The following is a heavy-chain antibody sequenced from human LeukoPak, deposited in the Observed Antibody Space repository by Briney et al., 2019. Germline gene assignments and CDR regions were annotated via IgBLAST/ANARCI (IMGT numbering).Heavy chain of an antibody. CDR2: IYSGGST. CDR3: AKVPRQHDNWFDP. Sequence: GGSLRLSCAASGFHFRDYYMTWIRRAAGKGLEWVSTIYSGGSTYYADSVKGRFTISRDNSKNTLYLQMNSLRAEDTALYYCAKVPRQHDNWFDPWGQGTLVSVSS. V-gene: IGHV3-53*01. CDR1: GFHFRDYY. D-gene: IGHD6-13*01. J-gene: IGHJ5*02.